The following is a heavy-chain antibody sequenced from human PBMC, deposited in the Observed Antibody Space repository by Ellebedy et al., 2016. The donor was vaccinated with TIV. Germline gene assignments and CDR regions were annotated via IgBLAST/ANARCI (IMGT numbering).Heavy chain of an antibody. Sequence: GGSLRLXXAASGFTFSSYGMHWVRQAPGKGLEWVAVISYDGSNKYYADSVKGRFTISRDNSKNSLYLQMNSLRDEDTAVYYCARDSGSSSYVDVWGKGTTVTVSS. CDR2: ISYDGSNK. D-gene: IGHD6-6*01. CDR1: GFTFSSYG. CDR3: ARDSGSSSYVDV. V-gene: IGHV3-30*03. J-gene: IGHJ6*04.